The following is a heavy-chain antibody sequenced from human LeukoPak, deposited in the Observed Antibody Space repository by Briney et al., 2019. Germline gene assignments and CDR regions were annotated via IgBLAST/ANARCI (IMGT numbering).Heavy chain of an antibody. CDR1: GGSFSSYY. V-gene: IGHV4-34*01. CDR2: INHSGST. D-gene: IGHD7-27*01. Sequence: PSETLPLTCAVYGGSFSSYYWSWIRQPPGKGLEWIGEINHSGSTNYNPSLKSRVTISVDTSKNQFSLKLSSVTAADTAVYYCASRFRNWANRKTYYFDYWGQGTLVTVSS. CDR3: ASRFRNWANRKTYYFDY. J-gene: IGHJ4*02.